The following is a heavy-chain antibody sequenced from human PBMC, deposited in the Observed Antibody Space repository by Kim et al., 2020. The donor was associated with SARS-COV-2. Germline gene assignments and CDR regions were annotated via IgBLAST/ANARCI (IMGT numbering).Heavy chain of an antibody. Sequence: GGSLRLSCAASGFTFSSYWMHWVRQVPGKGLVWVSRVKSDGSSTSYADSVKGRFTISRDNAKDTVYLQMNSLRADDTAVYYCARAVSSWPEDWGQGTLVTVSS. CDR2: VKSDGSST. J-gene: IGHJ4*02. D-gene: IGHD6-13*01. CDR3: ARAVSSWPED. CDR1: GFTFSSYW. V-gene: IGHV3-74*01.